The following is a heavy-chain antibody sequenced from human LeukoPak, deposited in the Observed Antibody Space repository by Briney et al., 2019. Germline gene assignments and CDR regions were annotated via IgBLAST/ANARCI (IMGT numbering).Heavy chain of an antibody. CDR2: IYHSGST. V-gene: IGHV4-30-2*01. J-gene: IGHJ5*02. D-gene: IGHD1-20*01. CDR3: ARHSNWNGGVDWFDP. CDR1: GGSISSGGYS. Sequence: SETLSLTCAVSGGSISSGGYSWSWIRQPPGKGLEWIGYIYHSGSTYYNPSLKSRITISVDRSKNQFSLKLSSVTAADTAVYYCARHSNWNGGVDWFDPWGQGTQVTVSS.